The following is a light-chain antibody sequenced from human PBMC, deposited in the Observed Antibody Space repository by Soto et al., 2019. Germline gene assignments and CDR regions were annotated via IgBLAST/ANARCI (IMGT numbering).Light chain of an antibody. CDR1: ASTIRRNY. Sequence: QSVLTQSPSASGTPGQRVTISCSGSASTIRRNYVYWYQQLPGTASKLLIYRNSQRHSGVPDRFSGSKSGTSASLAISGLRSEDEADYYCAAWDDNLSGLYVFGAGTKVTVL. CDR2: RNS. J-gene: IGLJ1*01. V-gene: IGLV1-47*01. CDR3: AAWDDNLSGLYV.